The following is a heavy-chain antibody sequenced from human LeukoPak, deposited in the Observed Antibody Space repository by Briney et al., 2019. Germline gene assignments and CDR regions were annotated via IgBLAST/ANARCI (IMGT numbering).Heavy chain of an antibody. CDR2: INTNTGNP. V-gene: IGHV7-4-1*02. D-gene: IGHD3-10*01. J-gene: IGHJ4*02. CDR1: GYTLTGYY. Sequence: GASVKVSCKASGYTLTGYYMHWVRQAPGQGLEWMGWINTNTGNPTYAQDFTGRFVFSLDTSVSTAYLQISTLKAEDTAVYYCARERPGVIFDYWGQGTLVTVSS. CDR3: ARERPGVIFDY.